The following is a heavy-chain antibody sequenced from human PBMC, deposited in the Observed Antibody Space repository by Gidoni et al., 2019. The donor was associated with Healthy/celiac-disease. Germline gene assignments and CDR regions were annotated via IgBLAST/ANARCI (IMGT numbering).Heavy chain of an antibody. CDR3: ARGGGGAVAGTSYMDV. CDR2: IYYSGST. Sequence: QVQLQESGPGLVKPSATLSLTCTVSGGSISSYYWRWIRQPPGKGLEWIGYIYYSGSTNFNPSLKSRVTISVDTSKNQFSLKLSSVTAADTAVYYCARGGGGAVAGTSYMDVWGKGTTVTVSS. D-gene: IGHD6-19*01. CDR1: GGSISSYY. J-gene: IGHJ6*03. V-gene: IGHV4-59*01.